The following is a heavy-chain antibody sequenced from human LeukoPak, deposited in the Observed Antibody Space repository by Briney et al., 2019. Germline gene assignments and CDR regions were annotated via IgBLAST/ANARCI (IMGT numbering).Heavy chain of an antibody. CDR3: ATSGYSAYGIDN. D-gene: IGHD5-12*01. V-gene: IGHV3-7*03. Sequence: PGGSLRLSCAVFGLRFSNHWMTWVRQAPGKGLEWVANINQNGSDTYFVDSVKGRFTVSRDNARNSLYLQMNSLRVGDTAVYYCATSGYSAYGIDNWGQGTLVAVSS. CDR1: GLRFSNHW. CDR2: INQNGSDT. J-gene: IGHJ4*02.